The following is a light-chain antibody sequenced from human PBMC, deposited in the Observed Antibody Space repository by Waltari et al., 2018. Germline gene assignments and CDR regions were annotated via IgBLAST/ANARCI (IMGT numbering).Light chain of an antibody. Sequence: QSALTQPASVSGSPGQSITLSCTGTNSDIGYYNDVSWYQQYPGKAPKLMIFDVTRWPSGVSHRFSGSKSGNTASLTISGLQAEDEADYFCAAYTSTNTVIFGGGTKVTVL. V-gene: IGLV2-14*01. CDR2: DVT. CDR1: NSDIGYYND. CDR3: AAYTSTNTVI. J-gene: IGLJ2*01.